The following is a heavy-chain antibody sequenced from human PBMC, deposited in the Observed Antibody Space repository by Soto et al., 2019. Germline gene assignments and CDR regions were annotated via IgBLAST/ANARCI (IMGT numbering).Heavy chain of an antibody. CDR2: IDPRDSYT. CDR1: GYSFTTYW. D-gene: IGHD1-7*01. Sequence: GESLKISREASGYSFTTYWISWVSQMPGKGLEWMGAIDPRDSYTKYSPSFQGHVTISVDKSISTAYLQWNSLKASDTAIYYCAREKSDLELFNWLDPWGQGTLVTVSS. V-gene: IGHV5-10-1*01. CDR3: AREKSDLELFNWLDP. J-gene: IGHJ5*02.